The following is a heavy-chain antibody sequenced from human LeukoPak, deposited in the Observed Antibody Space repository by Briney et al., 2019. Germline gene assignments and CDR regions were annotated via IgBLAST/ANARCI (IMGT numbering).Heavy chain of an antibody. V-gene: IGHV3-30-3*01. D-gene: IGHD3-10*01. Sequence: PGGSLRLSCAASGFTFSYYAMHRVRQAPGKVLEWVAVISYDGSNEYYADSVKGRFTISRDNSKNTLSLQMNTLRPEDTAVYYCARPIDNGSGSYYFDYWGQGTLVTVSS. CDR1: GFTFSYYA. J-gene: IGHJ4*02. CDR3: ARPIDNGSGSYYFDY. CDR2: ISYDGSNE.